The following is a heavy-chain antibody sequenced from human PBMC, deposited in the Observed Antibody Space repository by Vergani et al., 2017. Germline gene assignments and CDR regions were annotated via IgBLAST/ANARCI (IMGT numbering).Heavy chain of an antibody. D-gene: IGHD3-10*01. CDR2: INTGNGNT. CDR1: GGTFSSYA. Sequence: QVQLVQSGAEVKKPGSSVKVSCKASGGTFSSYAMHWVRQAPGQRLEWMGWINTGNGNTKYSQKFQGRVTITRDTSASTAYMELSSLRSEDTAVYYCASFDSGSYYSQAPFDYWGQGTLVTVSS. J-gene: IGHJ4*02. V-gene: IGHV1-3*04. CDR3: ASFDSGSYYSQAPFDY.